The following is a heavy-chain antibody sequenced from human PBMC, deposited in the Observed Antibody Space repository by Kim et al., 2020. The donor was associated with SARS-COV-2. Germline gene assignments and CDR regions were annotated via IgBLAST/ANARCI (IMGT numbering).Heavy chain of an antibody. J-gene: IGHJ5*02. V-gene: IGHV3-23*01. CDR2: INLSGGDT. CDR1: GFTFNNYA. CDR3: AKGGGLAAGHCDL. D-gene: IGHD6-13*01. Sequence: GGSLRLSCAASGFTFNNYAMGWVRQAPGKGLDWVASINLSGGDTFYAASVKGRFIIFRDNYKNMPFLQMSSLRAEDTAIYYGAKGGGLAAGHCDLCGQGT.